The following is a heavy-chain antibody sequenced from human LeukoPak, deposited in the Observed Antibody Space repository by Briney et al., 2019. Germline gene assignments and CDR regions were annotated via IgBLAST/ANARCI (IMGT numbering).Heavy chain of an antibody. J-gene: IGHJ4*02. CDR1: GYTFTSYG. V-gene: IGHV1-18*01. D-gene: IGHD6-19*01. CDR3: AVFIAVAGYFDY. CDR2: ISAYNGST. Sequence: ASVKVSCKASGYTFTSYGISWVRQAPGQGLEWMGWISAYNGSTNYAQKLQGRVTMTTDTSTSTAYMELRSLRSDDTAVYYCAVFIAVAGYFDYWGQGTLVTVSS.